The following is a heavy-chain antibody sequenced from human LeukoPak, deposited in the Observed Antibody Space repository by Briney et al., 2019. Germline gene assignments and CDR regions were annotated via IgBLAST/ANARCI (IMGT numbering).Heavy chain of an antibody. J-gene: IGHJ1*01. Sequence: GRSLRLSCAASGFTFSSYGMHWVRLAPGKGLEWVAVISYDGSNKYYADSVEGRFTISRDNSKNTLYLQMNSLRAEDTAVYYCAKTSLGYCSSTSCLGYFQHWGQGTLVTVSS. CDR2: ISYDGSNK. CDR1: GFTFSSYG. V-gene: IGHV3-30*18. D-gene: IGHD2-2*01. CDR3: AKTSLGYCSSTSCLGYFQH.